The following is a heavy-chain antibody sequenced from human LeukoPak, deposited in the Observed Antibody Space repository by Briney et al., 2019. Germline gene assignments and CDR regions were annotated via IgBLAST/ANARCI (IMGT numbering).Heavy chain of an antibody. CDR3: ARDRCGDICFYGLDV. Sequence: GGSLRLSCAASGFTFNTYAMSWVRQAPGKGLEWVSGVSGSGGNTYYADSVRGRFTISRDNSKNTLYLEMNSLRAEDMAVYYCARDRCGDICFYGLDVWGQGTTASVSS. D-gene: IGHD2-21*01. CDR1: GFTFNTYA. J-gene: IGHJ6*02. V-gene: IGHV3-23*01. CDR2: VSGSGGNT.